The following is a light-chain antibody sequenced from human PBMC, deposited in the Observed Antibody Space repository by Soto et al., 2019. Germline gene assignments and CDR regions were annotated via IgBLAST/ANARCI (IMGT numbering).Light chain of an antibody. J-gene: IGKJ1*01. CDR2: GAS. V-gene: IGKV3-15*01. CDR3: QQYNNWPQA. CDR1: QSVSSN. Sequence: ETVMTQSPATLSVSPGERATLSCRASQSVSSNLAWYQQKPGQAPRLLIYGASTRATGIPARFSGSGSWTEFTRTISSLQSEDFEVYYCQQYNNWPQAFGQGTKVEIK.